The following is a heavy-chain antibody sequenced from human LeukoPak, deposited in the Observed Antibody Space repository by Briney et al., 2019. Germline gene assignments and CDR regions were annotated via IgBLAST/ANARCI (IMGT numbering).Heavy chain of an antibody. CDR3: ARELEIGHTEDGKVWFDP. D-gene: IGHD5-24*01. V-gene: IGHV4-59*01. CDR2: IYYSGST. J-gene: IGHJ5*02. Sequence: PSETLSLTCTVSGGSISSYYWSWIRQPPGKGLEWIGYIYYSGSTNYNPSLKSRVTISVDTSKNQFSLKLSSVTAADTAVYYCARELEIGHTEDGKVWFDPWGQGTLVTVSS. CDR1: GGSISSYY.